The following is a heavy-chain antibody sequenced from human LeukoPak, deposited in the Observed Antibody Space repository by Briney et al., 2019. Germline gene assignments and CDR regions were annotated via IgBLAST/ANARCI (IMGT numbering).Heavy chain of an antibody. CDR1: GFTFSSYG. J-gene: IGHJ4*02. D-gene: IGHD3-3*01. Sequence: GGSLRLSCAASGFTFSSYGMHWVRQAPGKGLEWVAVIWYDGSNKYYADSVKGRFTISRDNSKNTLYLQMNSLRVEDTAVYYCARDIGVLSPFDYWGQGTLVTVSS. CDR2: IWYDGSNK. CDR3: ARDIGVLSPFDY. V-gene: IGHV3-33*01.